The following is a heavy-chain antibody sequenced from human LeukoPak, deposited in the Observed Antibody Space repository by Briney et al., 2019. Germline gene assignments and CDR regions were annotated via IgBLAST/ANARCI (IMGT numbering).Heavy chain of an antibody. Sequence: ASVKVSCKVSGYTLTELSMHRVRQAPGKGLEWMGGFDPEDGETIYAQKFQGRVTMTEDTSTDTAYMELSSLRSEDTAVYYCATDLGYSSGWLPIRFDYWGQGTLVTVSS. CDR3: ATDLGYSSGWLPIRFDY. J-gene: IGHJ4*02. D-gene: IGHD6-19*01. CDR1: GYTLTELS. V-gene: IGHV1-24*01. CDR2: FDPEDGET.